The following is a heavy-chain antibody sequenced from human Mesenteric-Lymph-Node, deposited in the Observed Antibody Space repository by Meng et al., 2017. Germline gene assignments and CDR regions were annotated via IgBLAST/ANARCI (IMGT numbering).Heavy chain of an antibody. V-gene: IGHV1-69*06. Sequence: SVKVSCKVSGYTLTESSIHWVRQSPGKGLEWMGGIIPIFGTANYAQKFQGRVTITADKSTSTAYMELSSLRSEDTAVYYCARDLVVVVTARYYYYGMDVWGQGTTVT. J-gene: IGHJ6*02. CDR1: GYTLTESS. CDR3: ARDLVVVVTARYYYYGMDV. CDR2: IIPIFGTA. D-gene: IGHD2-21*02.